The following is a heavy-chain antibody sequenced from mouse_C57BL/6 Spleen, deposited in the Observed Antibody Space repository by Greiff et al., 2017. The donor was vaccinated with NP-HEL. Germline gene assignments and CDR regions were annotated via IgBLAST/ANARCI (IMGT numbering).Heavy chain of an antibody. D-gene: IGHD2-3*01. V-gene: IGHV1-82*01. CDR1: GYAFSSSW. Sequence: QVQLQQSGPELVKPGASVKISCKASGYAFSSSWMNWVKQRPGKGLEWIGRIYPGDGDTNYNGKFKGKATLTADKSSSTAYMQLSSLTSEDSAVYFCARWLLRPGAMDYWGQGTSVTVSS. CDR2: IYPGDGDT. J-gene: IGHJ4*01. CDR3: ARWLLRPGAMDY.